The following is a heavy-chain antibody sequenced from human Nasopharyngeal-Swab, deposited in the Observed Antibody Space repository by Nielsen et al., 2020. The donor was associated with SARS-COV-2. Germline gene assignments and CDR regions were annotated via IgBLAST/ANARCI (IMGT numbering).Heavy chain of an antibody. CDR3: TTWGYR. CDR2: IKTNADGRTT. J-gene: IGHJ4*02. D-gene: IGHD2-15*01. Sequence: VRQAPGKGPEWLGRIKTNADGRTTEYAGHARGRFSISRDDSKNTVYLQLNSLTAEDTAVYYCTTWGYRWGQGTLVTVSS. V-gene: IGHV3-15*01.